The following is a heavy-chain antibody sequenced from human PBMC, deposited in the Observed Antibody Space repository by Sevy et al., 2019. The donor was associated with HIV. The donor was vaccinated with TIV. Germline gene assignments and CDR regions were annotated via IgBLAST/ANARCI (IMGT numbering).Heavy chain of an antibody. CDR3: AHSRDGYNLGGASD. D-gene: IGHD5-12*01. Sequence: GGSLRLSCAASGFTFSSYAMHWVRQAPGKGLEWVAVISYDGSNKYYADSVKGRFTTSRDNSKKTLYLQMNSLRAEDTAVYYCAHSRDGYNLGGASDWGQGTLVTVSS. CDR1: GFTFSSYA. J-gene: IGHJ4*02. CDR2: ISYDGSNK. V-gene: IGHV3-30*04.